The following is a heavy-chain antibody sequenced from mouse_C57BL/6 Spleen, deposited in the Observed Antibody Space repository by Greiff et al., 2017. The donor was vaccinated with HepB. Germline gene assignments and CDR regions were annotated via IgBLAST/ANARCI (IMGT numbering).Heavy chain of an antibody. D-gene: IGHD2-2*01. J-gene: IGHJ2*01. CDR1: GFNIKDYY. Sequence: VHVKQSGAELVKPGASVKLSCTASGFNIKDYYMHWVKQRTEQGLEWIGRIDPEDGETKYAPKFQGKATITADTSSNTAYLQLSSLTSEDTAVYYCARSRGYGYDALGYWGQGTTLTVSS. CDR3: ARSRGYGYDALGY. CDR2: IDPEDGET. V-gene: IGHV14-2*01.